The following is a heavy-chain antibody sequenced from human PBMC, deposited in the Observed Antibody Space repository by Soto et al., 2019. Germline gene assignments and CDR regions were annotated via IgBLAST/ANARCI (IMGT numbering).Heavy chain of an antibody. V-gene: IGHV1-46*01. J-gene: IGHJ4*02. Sequence: ASVKVSCKAPGYTFTRYNVHWVRQAPGQGLEWMAIINPSGGTTYYVQKFEGRVNLTTDTSTSTVYMELSSLRSDDTAVYYCARVRGGGSEYFFDYWGQGTLVTVSS. CDR1: GYTFTRYN. CDR2: INPSGGTT. D-gene: IGHD2-15*01. CDR3: ARVRGGGSEYFFDY.